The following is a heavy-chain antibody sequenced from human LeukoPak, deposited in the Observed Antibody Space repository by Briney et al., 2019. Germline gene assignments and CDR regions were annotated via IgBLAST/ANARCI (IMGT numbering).Heavy chain of an antibody. CDR3: ARHGNWDPFDY. Sequence: SETLSFTCTVSGDFINSSDYYWAWIRQPPGEGLERIGYIYYSGSTYYKSSLKSRLTISVDSSKNQFSLKMISVTAADSGVYYCARHGNWDPFDYWGQGALVTVSS. J-gene: IGHJ4*02. CDR1: GDFINSSDYY. D-gene: IGHD7-27*01. CDR2: IYYSGST. V-gene: IGHV4-39*01.